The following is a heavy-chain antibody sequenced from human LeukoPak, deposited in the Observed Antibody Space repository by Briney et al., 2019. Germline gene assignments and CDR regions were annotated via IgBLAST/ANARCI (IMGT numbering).Heavy chain of an antibody. CDR2: ITYDGRT. J-gene: IGHJ4*02. CDR3: QSFDY. Sequence: SETLSLTCAVFGGSFDGYYWSWIRQSPGKGLEWIGEITYDGRTKYNPSLRSRVSISVDTSKNQFSLKLSSVTAADTAVFYCQSFDYWGQGTLVTVSS. CDR1: GGSFDGYY. V-gene: IGHV4-34*01.